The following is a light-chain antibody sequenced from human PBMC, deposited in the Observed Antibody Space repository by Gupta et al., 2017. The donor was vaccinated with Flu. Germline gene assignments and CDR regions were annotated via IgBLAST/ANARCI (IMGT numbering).Light chain of an antibody. CDR3: QQSHSTPLT. Sequence: PSSLSASVGDRVTITCRASQSISNYLNWYQQKPGKAPKFLIFAASSFQSGVPSRFSGSGSGTDFTLTITRLQPEDFATYYCQQSHSTPLTFGGGTKVEIK. CDR1: QSISNY. V-gene: IGKV1-39*01. J-gene: IGKJ4*01. CDR2: AAS.